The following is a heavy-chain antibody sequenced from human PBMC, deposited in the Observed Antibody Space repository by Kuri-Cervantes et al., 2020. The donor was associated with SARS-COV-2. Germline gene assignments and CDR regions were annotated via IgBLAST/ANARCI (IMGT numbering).Heavy chain of an antibody. D-gene: IGHD6-19*01. CDR3: AREGSGWYGEDYYYYGMDV. CDR2: IYYSGST. V-gene: IGHV4-59*01. J-gene: IGHJ6*02. Sequence: SETLSLTCTVSGGSISSYYWSWIRQPPGKGLEWIGYIYYSGSTNYNPSHKSRVTISVDTSKNQFSLKLSSVTAADTAVYYCAREGSGWYGEDYYYYGMDVWGQGTTVTVSS. CDR1: GGSISSYY.